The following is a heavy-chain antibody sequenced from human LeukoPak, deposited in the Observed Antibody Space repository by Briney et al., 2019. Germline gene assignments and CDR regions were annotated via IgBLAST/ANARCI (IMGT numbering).Heavy chain of an antibody. V-gene: IGHV3-9*01. CDR2: ISWNSGSI. J-gene: IGHJ4*02. Sequence: GGSLRLSCAASGFTFRSYDMHWVRQAPGKGLEWVSGISWNSGSIGYADSVKGRFTISRDNAKNSLYLQMNSLRAEDTALYYCAKDIADVLTGYYVHWGQGTLVTVSS. CDR3: AKDIADVLTGYYVH. D-gene: IGHD3-9*01. CDR1: GFTFRSYD.